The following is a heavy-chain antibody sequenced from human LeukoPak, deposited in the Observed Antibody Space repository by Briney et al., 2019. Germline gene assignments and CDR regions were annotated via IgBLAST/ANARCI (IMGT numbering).Heavy chain of an antibody. CDR1: GYSISSGYY. CDR3: ARTSPTYDYVWGSYPDHIDY. J-gene: IGHJ4*02. CDR2: IYHSGST. D-gene: IGHD3-16*02. V-gene: IGHV4-38-2*02. Sequence: SETLSLTCTVSGYSISSGYYWGWIRQPPGKGLEWIGSIYHSGSTYYNPSLKSRVTISVDTSKNQFSLKLSSVTAADTAVYYCARTSPTYDYVWGSYPDHIDYWGQGTLVTVSS.